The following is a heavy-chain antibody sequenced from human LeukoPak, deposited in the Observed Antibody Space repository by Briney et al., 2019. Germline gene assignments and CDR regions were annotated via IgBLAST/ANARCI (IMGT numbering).Heavy chain of an antibody. V-gene: IGHV3-7*01. CDR2: IKQDGSAK. J-gene: IGHJ4*02. D-gene: IGHD5-24*01. Sequence: PGGSLRLSCAASGFTFSNYWMSWVRQAPGKGLEWVADIKQDGSAKYYMDSVKGRFTISRDSAKNSLYLQINSLRAEDTALYYCARIGSRDGYTVDFWGQGTLVTVSS. CDR3: ARIGSRDGYTVDF. CDR1: GFTFSNYW.